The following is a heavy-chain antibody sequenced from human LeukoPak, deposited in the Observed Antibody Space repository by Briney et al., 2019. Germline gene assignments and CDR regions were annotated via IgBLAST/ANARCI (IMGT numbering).Heavy chain of an antibody. V-gene: IGHV1-8*01. J-gene: IGHJ4*02. CDR3: ARGAPMYYYDSSGYSFDY. CDR1: GYTFTSYD. Sequence: GASVKVSCKASGYTFTSYDINWVRQATGQGPEWMGWMNPNSGNTGYAQKFQGRVTMTRNTSISTAYMELSSLRSEDTAVYYCARGAPMYYYDSSGYSFDYWGQGTLVTVSS. D-gene: IGHD3-22*01. CDR2: MNPNSGNT.